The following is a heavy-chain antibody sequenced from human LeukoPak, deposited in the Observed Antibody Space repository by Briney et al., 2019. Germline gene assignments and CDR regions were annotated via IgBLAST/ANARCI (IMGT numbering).Heavy chain of an antibody. Sequence: GASVKVSCKASGGTFSSYAISWVRQAPGQGLEWMGGIIPIFGTANYAQKFQGRVTITADESTSTAYMELSSLRSEDTAVYYCAREGGPLDYYDSSGYYPKDDAFDIWGQGTMVTVSS. D-gene: IGHD3-22*01. CDR1: GGTFSSYA. V-gene: IGHV1-69*13. CDR2: IIPIFGTA. J-gene: IGHJ3*02. CDR3: AREGGPLDYYDSSGYYPKDDAFDI.